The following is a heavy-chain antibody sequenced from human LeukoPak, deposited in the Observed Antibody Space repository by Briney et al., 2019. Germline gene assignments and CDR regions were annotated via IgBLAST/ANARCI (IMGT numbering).Heavy chain of an antibody. V-gene: IGHV3-30-3*01. D-gene: IGHD2-2*01. CDR2: ISYDGTNK. CDR1: GLTFGSHN. Sequence: GRSLRLSCAASGLTFGSHNMQWVRQAPGKGLEWVALISYDGTNKYYADSVKGRFSISRDNSKNTLYLQMNSLRAEDMAVYYCVRDFFRQLQYYYGFDVWGQGTTVTVSS. CDR3: VRDFFRQLQYYYGFDV. J-gene: IGHJ6*02.